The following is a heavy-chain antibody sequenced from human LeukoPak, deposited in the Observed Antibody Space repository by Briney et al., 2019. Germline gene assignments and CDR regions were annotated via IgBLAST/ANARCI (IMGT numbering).Heavy chain of an antibody. D-gene: IGHD3-3*01. CDR2: INTKTDGGTT. Sequence: PGGSLRLSCAASGFTFSSYGMHWVRQAPGKGLEWVGRINTKTDGGTTDYAAPVKGRFTISRDDSKNTLYLQMNSLKTEDTAVYYCTTDKSRFLEWLKTDYWGQGTLVTVSS. CDR1: GFTFSSYG. V-gene: IGHV3-15*01. CDR3: TTDKSRFLEWLKTDY. J-gene: IGHJ4*02.